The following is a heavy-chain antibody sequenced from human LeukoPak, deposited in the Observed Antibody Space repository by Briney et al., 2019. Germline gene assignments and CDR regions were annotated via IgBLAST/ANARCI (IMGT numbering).Heavy chain of an antibody. Sequence: PGGSLRLSCAASGFTFSSYAMSWVRQAPGKGLEWVSAISGSGGSTYYADSVKGRFTISRDNSKNTLYLQMNSLRAEDTAVYYCSEDFSHGTEGGARVPARYFWGPGTLVTVSS. CDR2: ISGSGGST. V-gene: IGHV3-23*01. J-gene: IGHJ4*02. D-gene: IGHD1-14*01. CDR1: GFTFSSYA. CDR3: SEDFSHGTEGGARVPARYF.